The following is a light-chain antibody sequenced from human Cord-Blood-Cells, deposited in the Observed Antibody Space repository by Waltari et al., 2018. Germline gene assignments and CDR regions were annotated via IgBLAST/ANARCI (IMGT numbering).Light chain of an antibody. V-gene: IGKV1-39*01. CDR1: QSISSY. J-gene: IGKJ4*01. Sequence: DIQMTQSPSSLSASVGDRVTITCRASQSISSYLNWYQQKLGKATKLLIYAASSLQSGVPSRFSGSGSGTDFTLTISSLQPEDFATYYFQQSYSTPLTFGGGTKVEIK. CDR3: QQSYSTPLT. CDR2: AAS.